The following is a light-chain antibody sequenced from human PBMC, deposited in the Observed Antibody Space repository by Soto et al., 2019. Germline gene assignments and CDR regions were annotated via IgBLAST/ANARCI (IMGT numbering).Light chain of an antibody. J-gene: IGKJ1*01. CDR3: QQYYSTPRT. V-gene: IGKV4-1*01. Sequence: DIVMTQSPDSLAVSLGERATINCKSSQSVLYSSNNKNYLAWYQQKPGKPPKLLIFWASSRKSGVPDRFSGSGSGTDFTLTISSLQAEDVAVYYCQQYYSTPRTFGQGTKVEIK. CDR2: WAS. CDR1: QSVLYSSNNKNY.